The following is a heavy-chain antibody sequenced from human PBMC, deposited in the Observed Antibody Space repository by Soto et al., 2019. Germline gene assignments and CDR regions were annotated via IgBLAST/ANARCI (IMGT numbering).Heavy chain of an antibody. CDR1: GYTFTGYY. CDR2: INPNSGGT. Sequence: ASVKVSCKASGYTFTGYYMHWVRQAPGQGLEWMGWINPNSGGTNYAQKFRGWVTMTRDTSISTAYMELSRLRSDDTAVYYCARGGSSSWYEDAFDIWGQGTMVTVSS. J-gene: IGHJ3*02. D-gene: IGHD6-13*01. V-gene: IGHV1-2*04. CDR3: ARGGSSSWYEDAFDI.